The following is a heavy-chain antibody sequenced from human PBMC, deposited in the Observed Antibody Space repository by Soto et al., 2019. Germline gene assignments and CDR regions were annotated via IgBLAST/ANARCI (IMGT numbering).Heavy chain of an antibody. V-gene: IGHV1-2*02. CDR1: GYTFINYY. Sequence: QVQLVQSGADLKKPGASVKVSCKSSGYTFINYYVHWVRQAPGQGLEWMGWINPHSGDTNYAQKFQGRVTMTRDTSISTVFVDLSRLTSDDTALYFCARQGELSISPRYSYGMDVWGQGTSVTVSS. D-gene: IGHD1-26*01. CDR3: ARQGELSISPRYSYGMDV. CDR2: INPHSGDT. J-gene: IGHJ6*02.